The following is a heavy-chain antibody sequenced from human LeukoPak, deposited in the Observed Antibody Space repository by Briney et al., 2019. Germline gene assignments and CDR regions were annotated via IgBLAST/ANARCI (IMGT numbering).Heavy chain of an antibody. CDR3: AKDVSGQYPGAFVI. V-gene: IGHV3-30*04. D-gene: IGHD5-12*01. Sequence: GRSLRLSCAASEFTFSSYAMHWVRQAPGKGLEWVAVISYDGSNKYYADSVKGRFTISRDNSKNTLYLQMNSLRAEDTAVYYCAKDVSGQYPGAFVIWGQGTMVTVSS. CDR2: ISYDGSNK. J-gene: IGHJ3*02. CDR1: EFTFSSYA.